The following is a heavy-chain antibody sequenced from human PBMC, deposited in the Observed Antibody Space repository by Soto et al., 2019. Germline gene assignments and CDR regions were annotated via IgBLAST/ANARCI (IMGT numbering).Heavy chain of an antibody. CDR1: GFTFTSYA. CDR3: AKHDFWTLYNTGLDS. V-gene: IGHV3-23*01. D-gene: IGHD3-3*01. J-gene: IGHJ4*02. Sequence: GGSLRLSCSASGFTFTSYAMSWVRQAPGKGLEWVSGISGSSGGTKSADSVKGRFTISRDNFKNMLYLQMNSLRAEDTAVYYCAKHDFWTLYNTGLDSWGQGTLVTVSS. CDR2: ISGSSGGT.